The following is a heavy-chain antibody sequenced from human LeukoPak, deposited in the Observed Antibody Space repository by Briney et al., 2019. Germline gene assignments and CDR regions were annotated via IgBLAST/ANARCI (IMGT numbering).Heavy chain of an antibody. V-gene: IGHV3-20*04. CDR1: GFNFDDYV. CDR3: ARGSHGSGSYYGTYYYYYMDV. CDR2: INWNGGSR. Sequence: GGSLRLSCAASGFNFDDYVMNWVRQAPGKGLEWVSGINWNGGSRGYADSVKGRFTISRDNAKNSLYLQMNSLRAEDTALYYCARGSHGSGSYYGTYYYYYMDVWGKGTTVTVSS. J-gene: IGHJ6*03. D-gene: IGHD3-10*01.